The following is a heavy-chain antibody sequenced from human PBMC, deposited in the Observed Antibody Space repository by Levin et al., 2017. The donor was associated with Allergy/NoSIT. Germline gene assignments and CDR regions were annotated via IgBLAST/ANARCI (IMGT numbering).Heavy chain of an antibody. D-gene: IGHD6-13*01. CDR2: ISGSGGGT. CDR1: GFPLRTYA. J-gene: IGHJ4*02. CDR3: AKNRGLQLAQYHFDY. V-gene: IGHV3-23*01. Sequence: GESLRLSCAASGFPLRTYAMSWVRQAPGKGLEWVSLISGSGGGTYYADSVKGRFTISRDNSKSTVYLQMNSLRVEDTAVYFCAKNRGLQLAQYHFDYWGQGAQVTVSS.